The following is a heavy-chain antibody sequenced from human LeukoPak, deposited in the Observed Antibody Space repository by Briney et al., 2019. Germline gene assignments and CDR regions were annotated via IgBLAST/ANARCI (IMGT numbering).Heavy chain of an antibody. D-gene: IGHD4-17*01. CDR2: INHSGST. CDR1: GGSISSYY. J-gene: IGHJ4*02. V-gene: IGHV4-34*01. Sequence: SETLSLTCTVSGGSISSYYWSWIRQPPGKGLEWIGEINHSGSTNYNPSLKSRVTISVDTSKNQFSLKLSSVTAADTAVYYCARGEGVTNVAYFDYWGQGTLVTVSS. CDR3: ARGEGVTNVAYFDY.